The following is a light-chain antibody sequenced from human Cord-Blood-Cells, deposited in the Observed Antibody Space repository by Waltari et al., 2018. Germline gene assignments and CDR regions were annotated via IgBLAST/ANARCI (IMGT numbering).Light chain of an antibody. CDR3: SSYTSSSTVV. CDR1: SSDVGGYNY. Sequence: QSALTQPASVSGSPGQSITIPCTGTSSDVGGYNYVSWYQHPPGKAPKLMIYDVSNRPSGVSNRFSGSKSGNTASLTISGLQAEDEADYYCSSYTSSSTVVFGGGTKLTVL. J-gene: IGLJ2*01. CDR2: DVS. V-gene: IGLV2-14*03.